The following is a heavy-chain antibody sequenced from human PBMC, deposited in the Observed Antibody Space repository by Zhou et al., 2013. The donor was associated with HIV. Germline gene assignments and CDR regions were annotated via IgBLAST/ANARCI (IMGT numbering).Heavy chain of an antibody. V-gene: IGHV1-69*05. CDR1: GGTFSNLA. J-gene: IGHJ4*02. Sequence: QVQLVQSGAEVKKPGSSVKVSCKASGGTFSNLAINWIRQAPGQGLEWMGGIIPIVGAPTYAQKFQDTVTLSTDKSTSTAYMELSSLRSDDTAVYYCASVQGTDFWSGPFDQWGQGTLVTVSS. D-gene: IGHD3-3*01. CDR2: IIPIVGAP. CDR3: ASVQGTDFWSGPFDQ.